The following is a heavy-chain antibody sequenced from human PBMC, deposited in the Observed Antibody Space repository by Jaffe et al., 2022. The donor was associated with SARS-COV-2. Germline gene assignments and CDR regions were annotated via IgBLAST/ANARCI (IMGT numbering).Heavy chain of an antibody. Sequence: QVQLQESGPGLVKPSETLSLTCTVSSGSVRNYYWTWIRQTPGKGLDWIGYIYYTGSTKYNPSLKSRVTMSIDTSENQFSLQLTSVNAADTAVYYCARGGLPASDIWGQGIMVTVSS. J-gene: IGHJ3*02. D-gene: IGHD2-2*01. CDR3: ARGGLPASDI. CDR1: SGSVRNYY. CDR2: IYYTGST. V-gene: IGHV4-59*02.